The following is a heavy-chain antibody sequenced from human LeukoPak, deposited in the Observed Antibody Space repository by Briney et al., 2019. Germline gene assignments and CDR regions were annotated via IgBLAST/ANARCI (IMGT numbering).Heavy chain of an antibody. V-gene: IGHV3-48*03. CDR3: ARGTLLTPFDY. Sequence: GGSLRLSCAGSGFTFSSYEMNWVRQAPGKGLEWVSYISISGSITYFADSVKGRFTISRDDAKNSVFLQMNSLRAEDTAVYYCARGTLLTPFDYWGQGTLVTVSS. J-gene: IGHJ4*02. CDR1: GFTFSSYE. D-gene: IGHD3-9*01. CDR2: ISISGSIT.